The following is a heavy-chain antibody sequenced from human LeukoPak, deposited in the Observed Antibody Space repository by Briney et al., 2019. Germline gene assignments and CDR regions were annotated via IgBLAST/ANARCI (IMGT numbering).Heavy chain of an antibody. CDR2: IYYSGST. J-gene: IGHJ4*02. Sequence: PSETLSLTCTVSGGSISTYYGNWIRQAPGKGLEWIGYIYYSGSTNYNPSLKSRVTISVDTSKNQFSLKLSSVTAADTAVYYCARDLRGYYRDWGQGTLVTVSS. CDR3: ARDLRGYYRD. D-gene: IGHD5-18*01. V-gene: IGHV4-59*01. CDR1: GGSISTYY.